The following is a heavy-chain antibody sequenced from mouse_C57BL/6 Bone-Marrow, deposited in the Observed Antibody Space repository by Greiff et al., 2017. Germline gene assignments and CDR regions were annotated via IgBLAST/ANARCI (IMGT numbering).Heavy chain of an antibody. V-gene: IGHV1-55*01. J-gene: IGHJ1*03. CDR2: IYPGSGST. CDR1: GYTFTSSW. D-gene: IGHD2-5*01. Sequence: QVQLQQPGAELVQPGASVKMSCKASGYTFTSSWITWVKQRPGQGLEWIGDIYPGSGSTNYNEKVKSKATLTVDTSSSTACMQLSSLTSEDSAVYDCASPYCSNYWYFDVWGTGTTVTVSS. CDR3: ASPYCSNYWYFDV.